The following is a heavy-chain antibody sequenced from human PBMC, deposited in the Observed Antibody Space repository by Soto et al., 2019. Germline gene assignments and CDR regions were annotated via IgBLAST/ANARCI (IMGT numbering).Heavy chain of an antibody. CDR1: GFTFSSYA. Sequence: GGSLRLSCAASGFTFSSYAMSWVRQAPGKGMEWVSAISGSGGSTYYADSVKGRFTISRDNSKNTLYLQMNSLRAEYTAVYYCAKMYYYDSSGYFDYWGQGTLVTVSS. J-gene: IGHJ4*02. CDR2: ISGSGGST. D-gene: IGHD3-22*01. V-gene: IGHV3-23*01. CDR3: AKMYYYDSSGYFDY.